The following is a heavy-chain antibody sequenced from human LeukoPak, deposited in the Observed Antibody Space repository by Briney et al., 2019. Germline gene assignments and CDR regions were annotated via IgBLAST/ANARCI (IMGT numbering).Heavy chain of an antibody. D-gene: IGHD6-13*01. Sequence: NPSETLSLTCSVSDDSITMYYWTWIRQPPGKGLEWIGYVDHTGSTNFNPSLNGRVSISRDTSKNLFSLRLRSVTAADTAVYYCAREGHSSSWDYYFDYWGQGTLVTVSS. V-gene: IGHV4-59*01. J-gene: IGHJ4*02. CDR3: AREGHSSSWDYYFDY. CDR1: DDSITMYY. CDR2: VDHTGST.